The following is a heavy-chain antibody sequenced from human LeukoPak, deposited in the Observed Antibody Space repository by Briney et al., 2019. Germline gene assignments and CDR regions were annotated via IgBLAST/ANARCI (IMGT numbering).Heavy chain of an antibody. J-gene: IGHJ4*02. D-gene: IGHD6-13*01. CDR3: ARSQSSSLIDY. CDR1: GFSFSAYG. Sequence: PGRSLRLSCAASGFSFSAYGVHWVRQAPGKGLEWVAVIWYDGSSKDYADSVKGRFTLSRDNSKNTLYLQMNSLTVGDTAVYYCARSQSSSLIDYWGQGTLVTVSS. CDR2: IWYDGSSK. V-gene: IGHV3-33*01.